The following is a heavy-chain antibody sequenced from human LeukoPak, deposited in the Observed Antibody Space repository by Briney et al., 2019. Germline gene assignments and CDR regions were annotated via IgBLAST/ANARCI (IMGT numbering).Heavy chain of an antibody. D-gene: IGHD2-2*01. V-gene: IGHV3-7*01. Sequence: GGSLRLSCAASGFNLTDYWMSWVRQAPGMGLEWVANVKQDGSGEYYVDSVKGRFTISRDNAKNTLYLQMNSLRAEDTAVYYCAREFARGIVVVPAALGDVWGQGTTVTVSS. CDR3: AREFARGIVVVPAALGDV. CDR1: GFNLTDYW. CDR2: VKQDGSGE. J-gene: IGHJ6*02.